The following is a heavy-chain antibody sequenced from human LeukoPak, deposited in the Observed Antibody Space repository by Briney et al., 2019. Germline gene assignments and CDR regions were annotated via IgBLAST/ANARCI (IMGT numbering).Heavy chain of an antibody. V-gene: IGHV4-30-2*01. Sequence: PSETLSLTCAVSGGSISSGGYSWSWIRQPPGKGLEWIGYIYHSGSTYYNPSLKSRVTISVDRSKNQFSLKLSSVTAADTAVYYCARGIQLSGGGWYFDYWGQGTLVTVSS. J-gene: IGHJ4*02. D-gene: IGHD5-18*01. CDR3: ARGIQLSGGGWYFDY. CDR2: IYHSGST. CDR1: GGSISSGGYS.